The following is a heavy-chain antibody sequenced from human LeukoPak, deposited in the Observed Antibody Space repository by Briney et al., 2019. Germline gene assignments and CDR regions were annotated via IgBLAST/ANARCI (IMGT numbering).Heavy chain of an antibody. D-gene: IGHD6-25*01. CDR3: ARQSPAAAGQGLDY. CDR1: GVSITGYY. J-gene: IGHJ4*02. Sequence: SETLSLTCSVSGVSITGYYGSWIRQPPGTGLELVGYTYYSGVTNYNPSLKSRVTISVDTSRNQFSLILTSVIATDTAVYYCARQSPAAAGQGLDYWGPGALVTVSS. V-gene: IGHV4-59*08. CDR2: TYYSGVT.